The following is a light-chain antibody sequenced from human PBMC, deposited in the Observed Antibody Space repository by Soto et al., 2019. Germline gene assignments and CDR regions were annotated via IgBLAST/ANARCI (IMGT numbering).Light chain of an antibody. V-gene: IGLV2-8*01. CDR2: EVT. CDR3: SSYGGNNNYVI. J-gene: IGLJ2*01. CDR1: SSDIGAYNY. Sequence: QSALTQPPSASGSPGQSVTISCSETSSDIGAYNYVSWYQQHPGKAPKLLISEVTKRPSGVPDRFSGSKSGNTASLTVSGLQGDDEADYYCSSYGGNNNYVIFGGGTKLTVL.